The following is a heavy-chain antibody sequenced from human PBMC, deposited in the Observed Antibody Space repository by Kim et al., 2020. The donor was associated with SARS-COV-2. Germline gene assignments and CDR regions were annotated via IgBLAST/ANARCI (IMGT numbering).Heavy chain of an antibody. Sequence: VKGRFTISRDDSKSIAYLQMNSLKTEDTAVYYCTITMIVVVPRYYYYGMDVWGQGTTVTVSS. CDR3: TITMIVVVPRYYYYGMDV. D-gene: IGHD3-22*01. J-gene: IGHJ6*02. V-gene: IGHV3-49*02.